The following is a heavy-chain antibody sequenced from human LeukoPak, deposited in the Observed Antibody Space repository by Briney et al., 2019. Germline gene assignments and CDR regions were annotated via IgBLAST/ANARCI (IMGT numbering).Heavy chain of an antibody. V-gene: IGHV3-30*04. CDR3: ARDASTWNYVHAFDI. J-gene: IGHJ3*02. Sequence: SGGSLRLSCAASGFTFSSYAMHWVRQAPGKGLEWVAVISYDGSNKYYADSVKGRFTISRDNSKNTLFLQMNSLRPEDTALYYCARDASTWNYVHAFDIWGQGTMVTVSS. D-gene: IGHD1-7*01. CDR2: ISYDGSNK. CDR1: GFTFSSYA.